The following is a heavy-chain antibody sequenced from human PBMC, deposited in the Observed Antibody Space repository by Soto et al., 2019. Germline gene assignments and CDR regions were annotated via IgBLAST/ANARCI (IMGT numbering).Heavy chain of an antibody. V-gene: IGHV1-2*02. Sequence: GASVKVSCKASGYTFTGYYMHWVLQAPGQGLEWMGWINPNSGGTNYAQKFQGRVTMTRDTSISTAYMELSRLRSDDTAVYYCARVRNYYDSSGCIDYWGQGTLVTVSS. J-gene: IGHJ4*02. CDR2: INPNSGGT. CDR1: GYTFTGYY. CDR3: ARVRNYYDSSGCIDY. D-gene: IGHD3-22*01.